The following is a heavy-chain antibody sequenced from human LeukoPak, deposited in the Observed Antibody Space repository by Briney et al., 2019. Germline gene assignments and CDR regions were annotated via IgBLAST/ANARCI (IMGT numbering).Heavy chain of an antibody. V-gene: IGHV3-48*02. CDR2: ISSSSGTI. J-gene: IGHJ4*02. D-gene: IGHD3-16*01. Sequence: PGGSLRLSCVASGFLFSGSTMNWVRQAPGKGLEWISYISSSSGTIYYADSVKGRFTISRDNAKISLFLQMNGLRDEDTAVYYCARGVRYADYWGQGTLVTVSS. CDR1: GFLFSGST. CDR3: ARGVRYADY.